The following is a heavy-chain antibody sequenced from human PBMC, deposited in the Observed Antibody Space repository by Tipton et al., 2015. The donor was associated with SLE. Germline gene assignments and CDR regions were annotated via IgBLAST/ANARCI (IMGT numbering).Heavy chain of an antibody. CDR1: GGAISGYH. V-gene: IGHV4-59*08. J-gene: IGHJ4*02. Sequence: TLSLTCTVSGGAISGYHWSWIRQPPGKGLEWIGFIYYSGSTNYNPSLKSRVTMSVDTSKNQFSLNLSSVTAADTAVYYCARHMITGGEFDYWGQGTLVTVSS. D-gene: IGHD3-16*01. CDR2: IYYSGST. CDR3: ARHMITGGEFDY.